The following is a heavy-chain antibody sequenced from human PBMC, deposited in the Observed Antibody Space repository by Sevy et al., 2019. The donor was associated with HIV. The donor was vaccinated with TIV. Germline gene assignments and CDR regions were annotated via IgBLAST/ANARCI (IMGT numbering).Heavy chain of an antibody. V-gene: IGHV3-21*01. CDR2: ISSSSSYI. CDR1: GFTFSSYS. CDR3: ARGRLTYYYDSSGYYYAYYFDY. J-gene: IGHJ4*02. Sequence: GGSLRLSCAASGFTFSSYSMNWVRQAPGKGLEWVSSISSSSSYIYYADSVKGRFTISRDNAKNSLYLQMNSLRAEDTAVYYCARGRLTYYYDSSGYYYAYYFDYWGQGTLVTVSS. D-gene: IGHD3-22*01.